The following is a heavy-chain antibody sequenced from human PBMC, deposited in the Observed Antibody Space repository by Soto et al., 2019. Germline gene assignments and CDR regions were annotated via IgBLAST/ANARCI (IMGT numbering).Heavy chain of an antibody. CDR2: ITGSGNYA. D-gene: IGHD4-17*01. Sequence: EVQMLESGGGLVQPGGSLRLSCTAPGLTLSSYAMTWVRQAPGKGLEWVSSITGSGNYARYGDSVKGRFTTSRDNSKNSLYLQMNSLRVEDTAVYYCAKDPNGDYIGAFDNWGQGTMVTVSS. CDR1: GLTLSSYA. V-gene: IGHV3-23*01. J-gene: IGHJ3*02. CDR3: AKDPNGDYIGAFDN.